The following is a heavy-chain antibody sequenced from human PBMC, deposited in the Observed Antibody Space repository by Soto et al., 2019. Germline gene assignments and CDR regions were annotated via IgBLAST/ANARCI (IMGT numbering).Heavy chain of an antibody. CDR3: ARSASGGQSADADRWDERTQIVDY. J-gene: IGHJ4*02. Sequence: GGSLRLSCAASGFSFSSYDMHWVRQAPGKGLEWVAVIWYDGRNKYYADSVKGRFTISRDNSKSSLYLQMNSLGAEDTAVYFCARSASGGQSADADRWDERTQIVDYWGQGALVTVSS. CDR2: IWYDGRNK. V-gene: IGHV3-33*01. CDR1: GFSFSSYD. D-gene: IGHD2-15*01.